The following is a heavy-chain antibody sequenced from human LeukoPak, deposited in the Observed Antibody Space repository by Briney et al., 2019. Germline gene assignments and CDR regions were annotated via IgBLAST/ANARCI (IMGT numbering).Heavy chain of an antibody. J-gene: IGHJ4*02. D-gene: IGHD3-10*01. CDR3: TITMVRGTQRNF. Sequence: GGSLRLSCAASGFTFSRYWMSWVRQAPGKGLEWVGRIKSKTDGGTTDYAAPVKGRFTISRDDSKNTLYLQMNSLKTEDTAVYYCTITMVRGTQRNFWGQGTLVTVSS. CDR2: IKSKTDGGTT. CDR1: GFTFSRYW. V-gene: IGHV3-15*01.